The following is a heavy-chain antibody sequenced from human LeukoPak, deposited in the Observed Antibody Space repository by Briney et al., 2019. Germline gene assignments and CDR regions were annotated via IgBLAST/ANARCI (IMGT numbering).Heavy chain of an antibody. J-gene: IGHJ5*02. D-gene: IGHD3-22*01. CDR2: INSDGSST. Sequence: GGSLRLSCAASGFTFSSYWMHWVRQAPGKGLVWVSRINSDGSSTSYADSVKGRFTISRDNAKNTLYLQMNSLRAEDTAVYYCARANTYYYDSSGYDPWGQGTLVTVSS. CDR1: GFTFSSYW. V-gene: IGHV3-74*01. CDR3: ARANTYYYDSSGYDP.